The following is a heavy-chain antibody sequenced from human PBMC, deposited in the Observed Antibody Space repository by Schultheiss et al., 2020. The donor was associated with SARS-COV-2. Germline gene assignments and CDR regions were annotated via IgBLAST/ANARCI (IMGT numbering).Heavy chain of an antibody. CDR1: GFTFSSYS. D-gene: IGHD2-2*02. CDR3: VRLGCSSTSCYTTDY. V-gene: IGHV3-48*02. J-gene: IGHJ4*02. Sequence: SCAASGFTFSSYSMNWVRQAPGKGLEWVSYISSSSSTIYYADSVKGRFTISRDNAKNSLYLQMNSLRDEDTAVYYCVRLGCSSTSCYTTDYWGQGTLVTVSS. CDR2: ISSSSSTI.